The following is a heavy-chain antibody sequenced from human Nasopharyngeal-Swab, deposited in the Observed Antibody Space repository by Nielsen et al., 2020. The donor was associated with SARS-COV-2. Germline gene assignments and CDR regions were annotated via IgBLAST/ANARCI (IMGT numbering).Heavy chain of an antibody. CDR2: IIPIFGTA. CDR1: GGTFSSYA. CDR3: ARSRYDFWSGYRNPNAFDI. V-gene: IGHV1-69*13. J-gene: IGHJ3*02. D-gene: IGHD3-3*01. Sequence: SVKVSCKASGGTFSSYAISWVRQAPGQGLEWMGGIIPIFGTANYAQKFQGRVTITADESTSTAYIELSSLRSEDTAVYYCARSRYDFWSGYRNPNAFDIWGQGTMVTVSS.